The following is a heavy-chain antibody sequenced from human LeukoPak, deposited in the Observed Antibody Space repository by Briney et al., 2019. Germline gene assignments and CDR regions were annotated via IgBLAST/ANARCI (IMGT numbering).Heavy chain of an antibody. CDR1: GFTFSSYW. V-gene: IGHV3-33*08. CDR2: IWYDGSNK. Sequence: GGSLRLSCAASGFTFSSYWMSWVRQAPGKGLGWVAVIWYDGSNKYYADSVKGRFTISRDNAKNSLYLQMNSLRAEDTAVYYCARRPAGYSSGEVFDYWGQGTLVTVSS. D-gene: IGHD6-19*01. J-gene: IGHJ4*02. CDR3: ARRPAGYSSGEVFDY.